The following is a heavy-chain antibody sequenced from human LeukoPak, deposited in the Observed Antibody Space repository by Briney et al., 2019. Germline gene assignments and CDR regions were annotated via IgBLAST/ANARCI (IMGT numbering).Heavy chain of an antibody. CDR3: ARGRGYRSGGSCYSGEFDY. J-gene: IGHJ4*02. V-gene: IGHV4-4*02. D-gene: IGHD2-15*01. Sequence: PSGTLSLTCAVSGGSISSSNWWSWVRQPPGKGLEWIGEIYHSGSTNYNPSLKSRVTISVDKSKNQFSLKLSSVTAADTAVYYCARGRGYRSGGSCYSGEFDYWGQGTLVTVSS. CDR1: GGSISSSNW. CDR2: IYHSGST.